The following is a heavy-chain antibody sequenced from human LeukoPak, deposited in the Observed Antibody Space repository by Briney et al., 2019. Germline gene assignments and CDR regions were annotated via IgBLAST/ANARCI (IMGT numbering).Heavy chain of an antibody. CDR1: GGTFSSYA. J-gene: IGHJ4*02. D-gene: IGHD3-16*01. V-gene: IGHV1-69*06. CDR3: ARDNDSRDPPHFDY. CDR2: IIPVFGTT. Sequence: SVKVSCKASGGTFSSYAVSWVRLTPGQGLEWLGGIIPVFGTTTYAQKFQAKVTMTADKSTNTAYLEISSLTSEDTAVYYCARDNDSRDPPHFDYWGQGTLVTVSS.